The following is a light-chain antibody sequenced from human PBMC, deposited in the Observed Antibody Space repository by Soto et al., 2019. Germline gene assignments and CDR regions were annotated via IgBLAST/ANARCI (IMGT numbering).Light chain of an antibody. V-gene: IGKV4-1*01. CDR3: QQYYTTPT. Sequence: DIVTTQSPDSLAVSLGERATINCKSSQSVLYSSNNKNYLAWYQQKPGQPPELLIYWASTRESGVPDRFSGSGSGTDFTLTISSLQAEDVAVYYCQQYYTTPTFGQGTKVEVK. J-gene: IGKJ1*01. CDR1: QSVLYSSNNKNY. CDR2: WAS.